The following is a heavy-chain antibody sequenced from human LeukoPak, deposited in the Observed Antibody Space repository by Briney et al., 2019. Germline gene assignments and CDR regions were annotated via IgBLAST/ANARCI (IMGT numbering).Heavy chain of an antibody. CDR3: ARNYAGNSGGFDY. V-gene: IGHV3-11*06. CDR1: GFTVSSNY. D-gene: IGHD4-23*01. Sequence: PGGSLRLSCADSGFTVSSNYMSWIRQAPGKGLEWVSYISSSSYTNYADSVKGRFTISRDNAKNSLYMQMNSLRAEDTAVYYCARNYAGNSGGFDYWGQGTLVTVSS. J-gene: IGHJ4*02. CDR2: ISSSSYT.